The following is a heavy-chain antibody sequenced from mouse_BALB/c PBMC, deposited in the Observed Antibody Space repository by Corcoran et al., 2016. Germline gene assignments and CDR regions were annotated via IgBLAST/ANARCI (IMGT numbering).Heavy chain of an antibody. V-gene: IGHV9-1*02. Sequence: QIQLVQSGPELKKPGETVKISCKASGYTFTNYGMNWVKKAPGKGLKWMGWINPYTGEPTYADDFKGRFAFSWETSASTAYLQINNLKNEDMATYFCARVDYARRYFDVWGAGTTVTVSS. CDR1: GYTFTNYG. J-gene: IGHJ1*01. D-gene: IGHD2-4*01. CDR2: INPYTGEP. CDR3: ARVDYARRYFDV.